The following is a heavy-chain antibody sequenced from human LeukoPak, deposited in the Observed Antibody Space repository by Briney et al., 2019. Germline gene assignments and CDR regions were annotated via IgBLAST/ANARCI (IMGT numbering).Heavy chain of an antibody. CDR3: ARGYYTDYYYYYMDV. CDR1: GGYISSYY. CDR2: IYYSGST. V-gene: IGHV4-59*01. Sequence: SETLSLTCTVSGGYISSYYWSWIRQPPGKGLECIGYIYYSGSTNYNPSLKSRVTISVDTSKNQFSLKLSSVTAADTAVYYCARGYYTDYYYYYMDVWGKGTTVTISS. D-gene: IGHD3-22*01. J-gene: IGHJ6*03.